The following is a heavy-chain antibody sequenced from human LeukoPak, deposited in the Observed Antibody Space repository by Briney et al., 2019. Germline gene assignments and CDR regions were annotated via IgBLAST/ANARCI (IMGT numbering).Heavy chain of an antibody. Sequence: GGSLRLSCAASGFIFSSYEMNWVRQAPGKGLEWVSYISSSGSPRHYADSVKGRFTISRDNAKNSLYLQMNSLRAEDTAVYYCARPNDYGDYEVPAFDFWGQGTMVTVSS. CDR2: ISSSGSPR. J-gene: IGHJ3*01. V-gene: IGHV3-48*03. CDR1: GFIFSSYE. D-gene: IGHD4-17*01. CDR3: ARPNDYGDYEVPAFDF.